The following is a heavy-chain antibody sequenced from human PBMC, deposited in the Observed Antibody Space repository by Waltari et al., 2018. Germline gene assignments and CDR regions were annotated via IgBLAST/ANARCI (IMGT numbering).Heavy chain of an antibody. V-gene: IGHV4-39*07. CDR2: IYYSGST. J-gene: IGHJ5*02. D-gene: IGHD2-2*01. CDR3: ARGRKIDIVVVPAAISGGSGNWFDP. CDR1: GGSISSSSYY. Sequence: QLQLQESGPGLVKPSETLSLTCTVSGGSISSSSYYWGWIRQPPGKGLEWIGSIYYSGSTYYNPSLKSRVTISVDTSKNQFSLKLSSVTAADTAVYYCARGRKIDIVVVPAAISGGSGNWFDPWGQGTLVTVSS.